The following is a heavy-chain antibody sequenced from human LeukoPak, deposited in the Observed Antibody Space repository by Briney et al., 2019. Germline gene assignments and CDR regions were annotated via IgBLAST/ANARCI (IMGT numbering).Heavy chain of an antibody. CDR3: ARVPTYYDFWSGYPDY. J-gene: IGHJ4*02. CDR2: IIPIFGTA. Sequence: SVNVSCKSSGGTFSSYAISWVRPAPGQGLEWMGGIIPIFGTANYAQKFQGRVTITTDESTSTAYMELSSLRSEDTAVYYCARVPTYYDFWSGYPDYWGQGTLVTVSS. CDR1: GGTFSSYA. D-gene: IGHD3-3*01. V-gene: IGHV1-69*05.